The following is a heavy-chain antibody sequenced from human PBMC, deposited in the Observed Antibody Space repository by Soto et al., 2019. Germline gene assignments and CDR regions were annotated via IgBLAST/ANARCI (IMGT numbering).Heavy chain of an antibody. CDR3: ARGISTSCWDRGVPCGMDV. CDR2: IIPIFGTA. D-gene: IGHD2-2*01. Sequence: QVQLVQSGAEVKKPGSSVKVSCKASGGTFSSYAISWVRQAPGQGLEWMGGIIPIFGTANYAQKFQGRVTITADESTSTACMELSSLRSEDTAVYYWARGISTSCWDRGVPCGMDVWGQGTTVTVSS. J-gene: IGHJ6*02. CDR1: GGTFSSYA. V-gene: IGHV1-69*12.